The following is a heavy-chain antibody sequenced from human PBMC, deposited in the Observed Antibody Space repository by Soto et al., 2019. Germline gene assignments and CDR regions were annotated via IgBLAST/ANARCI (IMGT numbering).Heavy chain of an antibody. CDR3: ARGGYYDSSGSRNYHYYGMDV. J-gene: IGHJ6*02. D-gene: IGHD3-22*01. CDR1: GYRFNSYG. Sequence: QAQLVQSGAEVKKPGASVRVSCKASGYRFNSYGISWVRQAPGQGLEWLGWISPYNDDTKYAQRLQGRVTMSTDNSSRTAYMHLRSLRSDDTAVYFCARGGYYDSSGSRNYHYYGMDVWGQGTTVTVSS. V-gene: IGHV1-18*01. CDR2: ISPYNDDT.